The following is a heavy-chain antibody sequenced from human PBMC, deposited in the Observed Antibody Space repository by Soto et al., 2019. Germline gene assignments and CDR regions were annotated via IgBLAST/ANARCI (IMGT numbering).Heavy chain of an antibody. CDR1: GFTLSMSA. CDR2: ISGSGDRT. J-gene: IGHJ4*02. V-gene: IGHV3-23*01. Sequence: PGGSLRLSCASSGFTLSMSAVNWVRQAPGKGLEWVSYISGSGDRTYYADSVKGRFSISRDTSQSTLYLQMNSLRADDTAMYYCARWSYLDYWGQGTRVTVSS. CDR3: ARWSYLDY. D-gene: IGHD3-3*01.